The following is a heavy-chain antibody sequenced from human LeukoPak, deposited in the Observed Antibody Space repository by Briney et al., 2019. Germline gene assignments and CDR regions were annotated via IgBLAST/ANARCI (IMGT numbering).Heavy chain of an antibody. Sequence: GGSLRLSCAASGFTFSSYTMSWVRQAPGKGLEWVSTITTSDGNTYYADSVKGRFTVSRDNSKNTLFLQMNSLRAEDTAIYYCARVSGNIQIWPQPFGDGMDVWGQGTTVTVSS. CDR3: ARVSGNIQIWPQPFGDGMDV. CDR1: GFTFSSYT. D-gene: IGHD3-10*01. V-gene: IGHV3-23*01. J-gene: IGHJ6*02. CDR2: ITTSDGNT.